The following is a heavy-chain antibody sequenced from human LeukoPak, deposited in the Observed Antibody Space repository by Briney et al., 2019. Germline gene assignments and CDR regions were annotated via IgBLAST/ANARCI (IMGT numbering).Heavy chain of an antibody. D-gene: IGHD3-22*01. CDR2: IYYSGST. J-gene: IGHJ5*02. Sequence: PSETLSLTCTVSGGSISSGDCYWSWIRQPPGKGLEWIGYIYYSGSTYYNPSLKSRVTISVDTSKNQFSLKLSSVTAADTAVYYCARDRPNYYDSSGHNWFDPWGQGTLVTVSS. V-gene: IGHV4-30-4*01. CDR1: GGSISSGDCY. CDR3: ARDRPNYYDSSGHNWFDP.